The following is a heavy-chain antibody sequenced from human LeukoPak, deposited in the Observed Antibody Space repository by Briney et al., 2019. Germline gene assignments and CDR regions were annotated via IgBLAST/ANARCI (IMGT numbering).Heavy chain of an antibody. CDR1: GGSISSSSYY. Sequence: SETLSLTYTVSGGSISSSSYYWGWMRQPPGKGLEWIGSIYYSGSTYYNPSLKSRVTISVDTSKNQFSLKLSSVTAADTAVYYCARVDTAMVKYFDYWGQGTLVTVSS. J-gene: IGHJ4*02. CDR3: ARVDTAMVKYFDY. V-gene: IGHV4-39*07. D-gene: IGHD5-18*01. CDR2: IYYSGST.